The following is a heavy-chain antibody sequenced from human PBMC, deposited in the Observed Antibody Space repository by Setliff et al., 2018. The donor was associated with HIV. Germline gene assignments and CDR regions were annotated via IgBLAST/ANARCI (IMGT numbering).Heavy chain of an antibody. CDR3: ARVIDYGVLYWSYYMDV. Sequence: ASVKVSCKASGYTLTNYGISWVRQAPGQGLEWMGWISADNGDTNYPQKLQGRVTMTTDTSTSTAYMELRSLRSDDTAGYYCARVIDYGVLYWSYYMDVWGKGTTVTVSS. CDR1: GYTLTNYG. D-gene: IGHD4-17*01. CDR2: ISADNGDT. J-gene: IGHJ6*03. V-gene: IGHV1-18*01.